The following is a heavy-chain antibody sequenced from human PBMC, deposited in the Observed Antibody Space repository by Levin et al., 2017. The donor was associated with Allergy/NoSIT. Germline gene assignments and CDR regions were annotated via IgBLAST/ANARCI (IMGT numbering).Heavy chain of an antibody. CDR1: GGTFTSYG. CDR3: ARDADTSAVLFSVWEPLEL. J-gene: IGHJ4*02. D-gene: IGHD1-7*01. V-gene: IGHV1-18*01. CDR2: ISPYNGDT. Sequence: ASVKVSCKASGGTFTSYGFNWVRQAPGQGLEWLGWISPYNGDTKYTQHLQGRLTLTTDTSTTTAYMELRSLTSDDTAVYYCARDADTSAVLFSVWEPLELWGQGTLVAVSS.